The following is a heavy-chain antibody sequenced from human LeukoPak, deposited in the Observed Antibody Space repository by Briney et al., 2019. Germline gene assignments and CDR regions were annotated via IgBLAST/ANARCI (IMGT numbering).Heavy chain of an antibody. J-gene: IGHJ4*02. CDR2: ISSSGSTI. D-gene: IGHD3-10*01. CDR3: ARDQLLWFGEFHY. Sequence: GGSLRLSCAASGFTFSSYWMSWVRQAPGKGLEWVSYISSSGSTIYYADSVKGRFTISRDNAKNSLYLQMNSLRAEDTAVYYCARDQLLWFGEFHYWGQGTLVTVSS. V-gene: IGHV3-48*04. CDR1: GFTFSSYW.